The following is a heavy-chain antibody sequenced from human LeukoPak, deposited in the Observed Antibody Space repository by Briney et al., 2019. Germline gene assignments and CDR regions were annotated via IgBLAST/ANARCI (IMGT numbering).Heavy chain of an antibody. D-gene: IGHD3-3*01. V-gene: IGHV1-46*01. CDR2: INPSGGST. CDR3: ARDGWENDFWSRGAFDI. Sequence: GASVKVSCKASGYTFTSYYMHWVRQAPGQGLEWMGIINPSGGSTSYAQKFQGRVTMTRDTSTSTVHMELSSLRSEDTAVYYCARDGWENDFWSRGAFDIWGQGTMVTVSS. J-gene: IGHJ3*02. CDR1: GYTFTSYY.